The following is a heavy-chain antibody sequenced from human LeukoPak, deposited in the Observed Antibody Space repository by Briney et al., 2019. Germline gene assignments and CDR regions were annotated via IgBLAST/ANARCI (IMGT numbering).Heavy chain of an antibody. CDR2: INGDGIGT. V-gene: IGHV3-74*01. CDR1: GFTFSSYW. Sequence: GGSLRLSCAASGFTFSSYWMHWVRQAPGKGLVWVSRINGDGIGTSYADSVKGRFTISRDNTKNSLYLQMNSLRAEDTAVYYCARVRITLVRGVIVFDYWGQGTLVTVSS. CDR3: ARVRITLVRGVIVFDY. D-gene: IGHD3-10*01. J-gene: IGHJ4*02.